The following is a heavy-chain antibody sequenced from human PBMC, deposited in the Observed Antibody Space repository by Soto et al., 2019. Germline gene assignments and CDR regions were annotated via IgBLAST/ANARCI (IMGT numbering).Heavy chain of an antibody. CDR1: GFTFSSYA. CDR3: GTSLS. J-gene: IGHJ5*02. V-gene: IGHV3-30-3*01. CDR2: ISYDGSNK. Sequence: QVQLVESGGGVVQPGRSLRLSCAASGFTFSSYAMHWVRQAPGKGLEWVAVISYDGSNKYYADSVKGRFTISRDNSKNTLYLQMNSLRAEDTAVYYCGTSLSWGQGTLVTVSS.